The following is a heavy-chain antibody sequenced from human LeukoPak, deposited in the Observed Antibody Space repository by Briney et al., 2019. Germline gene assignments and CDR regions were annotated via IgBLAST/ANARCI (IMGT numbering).Heavy chain of an antibody. CDR3: ARIMDSSSWYEGYYFDY. J-gene: IGHJ4*02. D-gene: IGHD6-13*01. Sequence: GASVKASCKASGYTFTSYGISWVRQAPGQGLEWMGWISAYNGNTNYAQKLQGRVTMTTDTSTSTAYMELRSLRSDDTAVYYCARIMDSSSWYEGYYFDYWGQGTLVTVSS. V-gene: IGHV1-18*01. CDR1: GYTFTSYG. CDR2: ISAYNGNT.